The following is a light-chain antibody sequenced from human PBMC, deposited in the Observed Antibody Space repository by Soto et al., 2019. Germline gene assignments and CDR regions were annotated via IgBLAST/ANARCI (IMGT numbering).Light chain of an antibody. CDR1: QSISSY. J-gene: IGKJ4*02. CDR2: DAS. V-gene: IGKV1-39*01. CDR3: QHSYSTPLT. Sequence: DIQMTQSPSSLSASVGDRVSITCRARQSISSYLNWYQQTPAKARQLLIYDASGLHSKVPSRVSGKGSGTDFTLTISCLQPEDFATYYCQHSYSTPLTFGGGTMVDIK.